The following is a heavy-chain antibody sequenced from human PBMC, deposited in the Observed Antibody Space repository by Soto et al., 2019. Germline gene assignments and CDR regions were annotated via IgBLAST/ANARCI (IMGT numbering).Heavy chain of an antibody. Sequence: EVQLWESGGGLVQPGGSLRLSCAASGFTFSIYAMTWVRQAPGKGLEWLSTIGGSGANTYYANTVKGRFTISIDNSKNTLYLRMNSLRAEDTAVYYCAMSRYSSSWYTFWGQGTLVTVSS. V-gene: IGHV3-23*01. CDR3: AMSRYSSSWYTF. D-gene: IGHD6-13*01. CDR1: GFTFSIYA. J-gene: IGHJ4*02. CDR2: IGGSGANT.